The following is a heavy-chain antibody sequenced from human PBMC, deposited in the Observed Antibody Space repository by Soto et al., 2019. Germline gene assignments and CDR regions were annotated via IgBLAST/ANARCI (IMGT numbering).Heavy chain of an antibody. CDR3: AKAIAVALGDAFDI. Sequence: PGGSLRLSCAASGFTFDDYAMHWVRQAPGKGLEWVSGISWNSGSIGYADSVKGRFTISRDNAKNSLYLQMNSLRAEDTALYYCAKAIAVALGDAFDIWGQGTMVTVSS. CDR1: GFTFDDYA. D-gene: IGHD6-19*01. J-gene: IGHJ3*02. V-gene: IGHV3-9*01. CDR2: ISWNSGSI.